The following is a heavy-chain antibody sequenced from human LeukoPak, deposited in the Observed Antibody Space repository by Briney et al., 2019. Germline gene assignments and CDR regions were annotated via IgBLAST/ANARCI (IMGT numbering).Heavy chain of an antibody. CDR1: GGSISSYY. V-gene: IGHV4-4*07. CDR2: IYTSGST. J-gene: IGHJ6*03. CDR3: AREREGYCSSTSCYDKSYYYYYMDV. D-gene: IGHD2-2*01. Sequence: SETLSLTCTVSGGSISSYYWSWIRQPAGKGLEWIGRIYTSGSTNYNPSLKSRVTMSVDTSKNQFSLKLSSVTAADTAVYYCAREREGYCSSTSCYDKSYYYYYMDVWGKGTTVTISS.